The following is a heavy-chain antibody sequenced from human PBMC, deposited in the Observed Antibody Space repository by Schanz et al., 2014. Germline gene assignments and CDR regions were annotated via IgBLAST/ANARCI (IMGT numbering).Heavy chain of an antibody. D-gene: IGHD2-2*01. CDR1: GGSISSYY. Sequence: QVQLQESGPGLVRPSETLSLTCTVSGGSISSYYWSWIRQSPGKGPEWIGYITYSGGTNHNASLKSRVTMSVDTSKNQFSLRLSSVTAADTAIYYCSRGECSSTSCHEVAPPDDWGQGTLVTVSS. CDR3: SRGECSSTSCHEVAPPDD. V-gene: IGHV4-59*12. CDR2: ITYSGGT. J-gene: IGHJ4*02.